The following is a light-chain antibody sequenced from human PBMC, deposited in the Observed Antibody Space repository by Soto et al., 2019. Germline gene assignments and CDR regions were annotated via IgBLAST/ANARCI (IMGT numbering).Light chain of an antibody. CDR3: SSYTSSTTHVV. J-gene: IGLJ2*01. V-gene: IGLV2-14*01. Sequence: QSVLTQPASVSGSPGQSITISCTGTSSDIGGYNYVSWYQHHPGKAPKLMIYEVSYRPSGVSNRFSGSKSGNTASLTISGLQAEDEGDYYCSSYTSSTTHVVFGGGTKLTVL. CDR2: EVS. CDR1: SSDIGGYNY.